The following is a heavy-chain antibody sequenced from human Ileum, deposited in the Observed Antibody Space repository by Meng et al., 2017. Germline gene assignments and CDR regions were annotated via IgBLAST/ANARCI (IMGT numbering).Heavy chain of an antibody. CDR3: AREAHLAAFGH. CDR2: TYYRSKWYN. CDR1: GDSLFNNSAT. Sequence: VQLKHAGPGVGKPPQTLSLPCAISGDSLFNNSATWIWVRQAPSRGLEWMGRTYYRSKWYNDYALSVNSRITVNPDTSKNQISLQLNSVTPDDTAVYYCAREAHLAAFGHWGQGTLVTVSS. D-gene: IGHD6-25*01. J-gene: IGHJ4*02. V-gene: IGHV6-1*01.